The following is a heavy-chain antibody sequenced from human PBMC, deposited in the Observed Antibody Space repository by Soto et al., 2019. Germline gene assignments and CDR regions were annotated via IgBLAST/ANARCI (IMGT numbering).Heavy chain of an antibody. J-gene: IGHJ3*02. CDR3: AKISPYYYDSSGPDAFDI. CDR2: ISGSGGST. CDR1: GFTFSSYA. Sequence: PGGSLRLSCAASGFTFSSYAMSWVRQAPGKGLEWVSAISGSGGSTYYADSVKGRFTISRDNSKNTLYLQMNSLRAEDTAVYYCAKISPYYYDSSGPDAFDIWGQGTMVTVSS. D-gene: IGHD3-22*01. V-gene: IGHV3-23*01.